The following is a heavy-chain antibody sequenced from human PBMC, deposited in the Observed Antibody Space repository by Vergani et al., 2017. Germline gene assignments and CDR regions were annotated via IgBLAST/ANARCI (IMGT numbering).Heavy chain of an antibody. D-gene: IGHD4-23*01. CDR3: ARARRLSGGKAELGMDV. V-gene: IGHV1-69*13. CDR1: GGTFSSYA. J-gene: IGHJ6*02. CDR2: IIPIFGTA. Sequence: QVQLVQSGAEVKKPGSSVKVSCKASGGTFSSYAISWVRQAPGQGLEWMGRIIPIFGTANYAQKFQGRVTITADESTSTAYMELSSLRSEDTAVYYCARARRLSGGKAELGMDVWGQGTTVTVSS.